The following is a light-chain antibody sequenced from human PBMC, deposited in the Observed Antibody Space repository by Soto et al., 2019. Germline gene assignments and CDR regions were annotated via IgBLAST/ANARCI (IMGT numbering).Light chain of an antibody. Sequence: EIVMTQSPATLSVSPGERATLSCRASQSVSISLAWYQQKPGQAPRLLIYGASYRATGIPARFSGSGSGTEFTLTISSLQSEDFAVYYWKQYDTWPRTFGQGTKVEIK. CDR2: GAS. J-gene: IGKJ1*01. V-gene: IGKV3-15*01. CDR3: KQYDTWPRT. CDR1: QSVSIS.